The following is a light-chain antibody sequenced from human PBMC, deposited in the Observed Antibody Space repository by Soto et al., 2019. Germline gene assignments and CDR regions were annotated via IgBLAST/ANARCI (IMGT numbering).Light chain of an antibody. CDR2: AAS. CDR3: QQYYSYPRT. V-gene: IGKV1-8*01. J-gene: IGKJ1*01. CDR1: QVISIY. Sequence: SQVISIYLAWYQQKPGKAPKLLIYAASTLQSGVPSSFSGSGSGTDFTLTIICLHSEDFATYYFQQYYSYPRTFGQGTXV.